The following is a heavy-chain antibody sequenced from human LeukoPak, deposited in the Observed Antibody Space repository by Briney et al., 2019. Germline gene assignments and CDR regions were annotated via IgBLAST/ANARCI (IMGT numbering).Heavy chain of an antibody. D-gene: IGHD5-18*01. Sequence: GGSLRLSFGACGFSYSIYWLGWVRQAPGKGLEWVANIKQDGSEKYYVDSVKGRFTISRDNAKNSLYLQMNSLRAEGTAVYYDAQDHRYGLTINCPSEHGDYWGQGTLVTVSS. CDR1: GFSYSIYW. V-gene: IGHV3-7*05. CDR3: AQDHRYGLTINCPSEHGDY. CDR2: IKQDGSEK. J-gene: IGHJ4*02.